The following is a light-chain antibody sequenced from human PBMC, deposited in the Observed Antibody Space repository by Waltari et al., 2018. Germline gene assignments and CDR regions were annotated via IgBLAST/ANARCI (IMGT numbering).Light chain of an antibody. CDR3: QQRRNWTPLT. V-gene: IGKV3-11*01. CDR2: DAS. CDR1: QSVGNY. Sequence: DIVLTQSPATLSLSPGDTATLSCRASQSVGNYLAWYQQRPGQPPRLLIYDASNRATGVPARFRGSGSGTDFTLTISSLEAEDFAVYYCQQRRNWTPLTFGPGARLEIK. J-gene: IGKJ2*01.